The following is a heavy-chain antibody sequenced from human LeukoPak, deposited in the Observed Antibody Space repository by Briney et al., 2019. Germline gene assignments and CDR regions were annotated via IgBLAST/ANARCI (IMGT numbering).Heavy chain of an antibody. CDR1: GYTFTGYY. D-gene: IGHD3-10*01. CDR2: INPNSGGT. Sequence: GASVKVSCKASGYTFTGYYMHWVRQAPGQGLEWMGWINPNSGGTNYAQKFQGRVTMTRDTSISTAYMELSRLRSDDTAVYYCARPMIRGAIGAFDIWGQGTVVTVSS. J-gene: IGHJ3*02. V-gene: IGHV1-2*02. CDR3: ARPMIRGAIGAFDI.